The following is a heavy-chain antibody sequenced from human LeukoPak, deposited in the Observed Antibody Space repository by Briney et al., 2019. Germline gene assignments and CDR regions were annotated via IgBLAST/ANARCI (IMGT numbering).Heavy chain of an antibody. CDR2: MNPNSGNT. J-gene: IGHJ6*03. D-gene: IGHD6-6*01. CDR1: GYTFTSYG. V-gene: IGHV1-8*03. Sequence: EASVKVSCKASGYTFTSYGISWVRQATGQGLEWMGWMNPNSGNTGYAQKFQGRVTITRNTSISTAYMELSSLRSEDTAVYYCARGETSYSSSSYPLYYYYMDVWGKGTTVTVSS. CDR3: ARGETSYSSSSYPLYYYYMDV.